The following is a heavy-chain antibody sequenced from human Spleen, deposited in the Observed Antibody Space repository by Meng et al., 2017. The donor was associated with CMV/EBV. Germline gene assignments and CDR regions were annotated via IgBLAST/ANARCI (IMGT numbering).Heavy chain of an antibody. CDR1: GFTFDAYA. CDR2: ISWNSGNI. Sequence: LSLTCAASGFTFDAYAIHWVRQSPGKGLEWVSGISWNSGNIDYADSVKGRFTISRDNARNSLYLQMNSLRAEDTALYYCAKDLDSNDYGEDYWGQGTLVTVSS. CDR3: AKDLDSNDYGEDY. J-gene: IGHJ4*01. D-gene: IGHD4-17*01. V-gene: IGHV3-9*01.